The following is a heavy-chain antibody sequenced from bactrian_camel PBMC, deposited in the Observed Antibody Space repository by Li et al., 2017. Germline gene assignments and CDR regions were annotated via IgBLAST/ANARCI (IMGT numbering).Heavy chain of an antibody. J-gene: IGHJ4*01. D-gene: IGHD2*01. CDR1: GFTFSRYG. CDR3: AAALFSGGHYSASYKY. CDR2: IYDDDA. V-gene: IGHV3S6*01. Sequence: VQLVESGGGLVQPGGSLRLSCSASGFTFSRYGMVWVRQAPGKGLEWVSGIYDDDAHYTDSVKGRFTTSRDVAKDLLYLQMDTLKPEDTAMYYCAAALFSGGHYSASYKYWGQGTQVTVS.